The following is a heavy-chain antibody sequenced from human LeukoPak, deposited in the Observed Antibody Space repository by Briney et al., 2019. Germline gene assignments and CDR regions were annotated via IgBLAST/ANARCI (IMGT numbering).Heavy chain of an antibody. J-gene: IGHJ4*02. CDR3: ARGPYSGSYVDY. Sequence: SETLSPTCTVSGGSISSYYWSWIRQPAGKGLEWIGRIYTSGSTNYNPSLKSRVTMSVDTSKNQFSLKLSSVTAADTAVYYCARGPYSGSYVDYWGQGTLVTVSS. CDR1: GGSISSYY. CDR2: IYTSGST. V-gene: IGHV4-4*07. D-gene: IGHD1-26*01.